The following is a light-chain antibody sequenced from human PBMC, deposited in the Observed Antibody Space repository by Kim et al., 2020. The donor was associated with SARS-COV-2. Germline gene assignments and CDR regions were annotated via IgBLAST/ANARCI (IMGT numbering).Light chain of an antibody. CDR1: NIVRQT. CDR3: QVWENESDHVV. CDR2: YDS. J-gene: IGLJ2*01. V-gene: IGLV3-21*01. Sequence: KWDRNNGGGHNIVRQTEPWYTQKPDQATILVICYDSDRPSGISERFSGSNSGNTASLTSSRVEVGDEADYYCQVWENESDHVVFGGGTQLTVL.